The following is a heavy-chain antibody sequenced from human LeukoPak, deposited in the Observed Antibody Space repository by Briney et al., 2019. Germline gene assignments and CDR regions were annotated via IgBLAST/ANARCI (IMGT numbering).Heavy chain of an antibody. J-gene: IGHJ4*02. CDR1: GYTFTGYY. D-gene: IGHD5-12*01. CDR2: INPNSGGT. V-gene: IGHV1-2*02. Sequence: ASVKVSCKASGYTFTGYYMHWVRQAPGQGLEWMGWINPNSGGTNYAQGFQGRVTMTRDTSISTAYMELSRLRSDDTAVYYCASGRGYSGYQINVFDYWGQGTLVTVSS. CDR3: ASGRGYSGYQINVFDY.